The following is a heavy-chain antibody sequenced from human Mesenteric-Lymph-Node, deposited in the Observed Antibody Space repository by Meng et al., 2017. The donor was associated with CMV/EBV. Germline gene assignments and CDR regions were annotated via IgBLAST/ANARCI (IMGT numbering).Heavy chain of an antibody. CDR2: IYYSGST. CDR1: GGSISSGDYY. Sequence: LRLSCTVSGGSISSGDYYWSWIRQPPGKGLEWIGYIYYSGSTYYNPSLKSRVTISVDTSKNQFSLKLTSVTAADTAVYYCARDQPADYWGQGTLVTVSS. J-gene: IGHJ4*02. V-gene: IGHV4-31*03. CDR3: ARDQPADY.